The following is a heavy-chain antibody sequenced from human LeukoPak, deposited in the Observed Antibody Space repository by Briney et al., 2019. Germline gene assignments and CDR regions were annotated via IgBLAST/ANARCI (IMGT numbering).Heavy chain of an antibody. CDR1: GYSFTSYW. D-gene: IGHD2-2*01. J-gene: IGHJ4*02. CDR3: ARTYCSSTSCYGARFDY. Sequence: GESLRISCKGSGYSFTSYWISWVRQMPGKGLEWMGRIDPSDSYTNYSPSFQGHVTISAEKSIITAYPQWSSLKASDTAMYYCARTYCSSTSCYGARFDYWGQGTLVTVSS. V-gene: IGHV5-10-1*01. CDR2: IDPSDSYT.